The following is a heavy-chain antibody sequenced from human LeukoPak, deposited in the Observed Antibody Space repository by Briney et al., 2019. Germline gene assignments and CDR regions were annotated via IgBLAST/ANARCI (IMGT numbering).Heavy chain of an antibody. V-gene: IGHV1-2*02. Sequence: GASVKVSCKASGYTFTGYYMHWVRQAPGQGLEWMGWINPNSGGTNYAQKFQGRVTMTRDTSISTAYMELSSLRSEDTAVYYCAREGLWFGELSPHYYYGMDVWGQGTTVTVSS. D-gene: IGHD3-10*01. CDR1: GYTFTGYY. J-gene: IGHJ6*02. CDR2: INPNSGGT. CDR3: AREGLWFGELSPHYYYGMDV.